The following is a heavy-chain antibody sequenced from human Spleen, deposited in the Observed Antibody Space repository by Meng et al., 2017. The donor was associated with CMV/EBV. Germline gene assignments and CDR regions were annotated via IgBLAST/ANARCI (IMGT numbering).Heavy chain of an antibody. CDR1: GFTFSVYA. J-gene: IGHJ4*02. CDR2: VSDDESNK. Sequence: GESLKISCAASGFTFSVYAMHWVRQAPGKGLEWVAVVSDDESNKYYAHSVKSRFTISRDNSKNTLYMQMNNLRTEDTAVYYCARGYLRFLEWLPLDYWGQGTLVTVSS. V-gene: IGHV3-30-3*01. CDR3: ARGYLRFLEWLPLDY. D-gene: IGHD3-3*01.